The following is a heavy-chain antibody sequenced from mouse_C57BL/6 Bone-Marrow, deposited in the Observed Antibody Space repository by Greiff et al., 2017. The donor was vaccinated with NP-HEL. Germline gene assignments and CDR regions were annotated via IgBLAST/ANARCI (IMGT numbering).Heavy chain of an antibody. J-gene: IGHJ3*01. Sequence: VQLQQSGPELVKPGASVKISCKASGYAFSSSWMNWVKQRPGKGLEWIGRIYPGDGDTNYNGKFKGKATLTADKSSSTAYMQLSSLTSEDSAVYFCASHRDILYSNYVAWFAYWGQGTLVTVSA. CDR2: IYPGDGDT. CDR1: GYAFSSSW. CDR3: ASHRDILYSNYVAWFAY. V-gene: IGHV1-82*01. D-gene: IGHD2-5*01.